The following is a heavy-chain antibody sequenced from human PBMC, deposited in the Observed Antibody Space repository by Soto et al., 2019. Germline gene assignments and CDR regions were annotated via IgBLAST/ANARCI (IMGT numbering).Heavy chain of an antibody. CDR1: GDSISSNNNY. CDR2: ISYSGTT. D-gene: IGHD5-18*01. V-gene: IGHV4-30-4*01. J-gene: IGHJ5*02. CDR3: ARGRGYSYGLDP. Sequence: TLSLTCTVSGDSISSNNNYWSWIRQPPGEGLEWIGFISYSGTTSYRPSLKSRVAISLDTSKNQFSLSLSSVTAADTAVYYCARGRGYSYGLDPWGQGTLVTVSS.